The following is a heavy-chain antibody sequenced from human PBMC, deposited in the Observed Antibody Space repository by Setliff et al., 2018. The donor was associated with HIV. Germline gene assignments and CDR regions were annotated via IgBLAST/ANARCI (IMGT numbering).Heavy chain of an antibody. Sequence: SETLSLTCAVCGGSFSDYNWSRIRQPPGKGLEWIGEINHSGSNSHIPSLKSRVTIFVDTSKNQFSLKVTSVTATDTAVYYCARDIHSSPWYGVGGMDVWGQGTTVTVSS. CDR1: GGSFSDYN. D-gene: IGHD6-13*01. J-gene: IGHJ6*02. V-gene: IGHV4-34*01. CDR3: ARDIHSSPWYGVGGMDV. CDR2: INHSGSN.